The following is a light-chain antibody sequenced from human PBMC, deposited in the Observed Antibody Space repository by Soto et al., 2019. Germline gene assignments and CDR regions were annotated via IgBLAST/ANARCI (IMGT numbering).Light chain of an antibody. CDR3: QQTYSTPRGA. V-gene: IGKV1-39*01. CDR2: AAS. CDR1: EGIRNN. Sequence: DIQMTQSPSSLSASVGDRVTITCRASEGIRNNLHWYQQKPGKAPKLLIYAASTLQSGVPSRFSGGGSGTEFTLTIGSLQPEEFTTYYCQQTYSTPRGAFGQGTKVEFK. J-gene: IGKJ1*01.